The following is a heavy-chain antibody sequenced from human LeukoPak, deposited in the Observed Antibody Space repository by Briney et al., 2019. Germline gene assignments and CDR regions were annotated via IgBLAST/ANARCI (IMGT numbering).Heavy chain of an antibody. D-gene: IGHD4-17*01. CDR1: GGSLSNFY. CDR3: ARHTSDGDFAFDL. Sequence: SETLSLTCTVSGGSLSNFYWSWIRQPPGKGLEWIGYIYYSGSTNYNPSLKSRVTISLDTSKNHFSLKPSSVTAADTAVYFCARHTSDGDFAFDLWGQGTMVTVSS. V-gene: IGHV4-59*08. CDR2: IYYSGST. J-gene: IGHJ3*01.